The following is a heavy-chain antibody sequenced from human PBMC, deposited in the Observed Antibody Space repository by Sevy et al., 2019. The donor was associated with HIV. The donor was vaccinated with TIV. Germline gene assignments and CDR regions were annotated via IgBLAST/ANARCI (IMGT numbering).Heavy chain of an antibody. J-gene: IGHJ6*02. CDR1: GYSLNSYD. Sequence: ASVKVSCKASGYSLNSYDINWVRQATGQGLEWMGWMNPDSGRRGYAPKFQGRVTMTTDTSKGTAYMELRGLRSGDSAVYYCARADLDSTTFFYYYGLDVWGQGTTVTVSS. D-gene: IGHD2-2*01. CDR3: ARADLDSTTFFYYYGLDV. CDR2: MNPDSGRR. V-gene: IGHV1-8*01.